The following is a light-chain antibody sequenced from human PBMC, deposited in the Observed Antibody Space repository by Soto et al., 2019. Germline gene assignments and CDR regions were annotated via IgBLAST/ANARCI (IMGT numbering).Light chain of an antibody. CDR3: QQYGSSPRT. Sequence: IVMTKSPVTLSVSPGERATVSCMASQSVRSYLAWYQQKPGQAPRLLIYDASTRPTGIPDRFSGSGSGTDFTLTISRLEPEDFAVYYCQQYGSSPRTFGQGTKVDIK. CDR2: DAS. J-gene: IGKJ1*01. CDR1: QSVRSY. V-gene: IGKV3-20*01.